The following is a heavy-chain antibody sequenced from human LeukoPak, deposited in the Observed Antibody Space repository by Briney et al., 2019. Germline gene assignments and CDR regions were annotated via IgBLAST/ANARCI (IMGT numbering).Heavy chain of an antibody. CDR2: IKQDGSEK. J-gene: IGHJ6*02. D-gene: IGHD2-2*01. Sequence: PGGSLRLSCAASVFTFSSYWMSWVRQAPGKGLEGVANIKQDGSEKNYVDSVKGRFTISRDNAKNSLYLKMNSLRAEDTAVYYCARSVVVPAAMNGMDVWGQGTTVTVSS. V-gene: IGHV3-7*01. CDR3: ARSVVVPAAMNGMDV. CDR1: VFTFSSYW.